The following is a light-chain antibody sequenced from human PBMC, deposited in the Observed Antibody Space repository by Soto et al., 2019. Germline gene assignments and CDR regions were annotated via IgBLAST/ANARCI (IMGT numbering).Light chain of an antibody. J-gene: IGLJ1*01. CDR1: SSDVGGYNY. Sequence: QSALTQPRSVSGSPGQSVTISCTGSSSDVGGYNYVSWYQQHPGKAPNLIIYDVNERPSGVPDRFSGSKSGNTASLTISGLLAEDEADYYCCSYAGGYTLYVFGAGTKVTVL. CDR3: CSYAGGYTLYV. V-gene: IGLV2-11*01. CDR2: DVN.